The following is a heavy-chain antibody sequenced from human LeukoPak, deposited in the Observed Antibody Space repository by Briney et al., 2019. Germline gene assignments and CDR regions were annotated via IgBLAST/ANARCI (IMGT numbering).Heavy chain of an antibody. D-gene: IGHD6-6*01. CDR1: GGSISSGGYS. J-gene: IGHJ5*01. CDR2: IDYSGTA. V-gene: IGHV4-31*03. CDR3: ARDSYSSSIRWFDS. Sequence: SETLSLTCTVSGGSISSGGYSWSWIRQLPGKGLEWIGYIDYSGTAYYNPSLKSRVTISIDTSNNQFSVKLSSVTAADTAVYYCARDSYSSSIRWFDSWGQGTLVIVSS.